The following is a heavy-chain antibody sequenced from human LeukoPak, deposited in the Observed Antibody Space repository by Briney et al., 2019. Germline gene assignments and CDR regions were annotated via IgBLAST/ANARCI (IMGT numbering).Heavy chain of an antibody. Sequence: SETLSLTCAVSGYSISSSNWWGWIRQPPGKGLEWIGYIYYSGSTNYNPSLKSRVTMSVDTSKNQFSLKLSSVTALDTAVYYCARISDYYDSSGYYRYFDYWGQGTLVTVSS. CDR3: ARISDYYDSSGYYRYFDY. V-gene: IGHV4-28*06. CDR2: IYYSGST. D-gene: IGHD3-22*01. J-gene: IGHJ4*02. CDR1: GYSISSSNW.